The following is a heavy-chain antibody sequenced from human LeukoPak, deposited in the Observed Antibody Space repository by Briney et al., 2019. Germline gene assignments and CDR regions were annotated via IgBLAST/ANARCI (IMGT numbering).Heavy chain of an antibody. CDR1: GYTFTSYG. Sequence: GASVKVSCKASGYTFTSYGISWVRQAPGQGREGMGWISAYNGNTNYAQKLQGRVTMTTDTSTSTAYMELRSLRSDDTAVYYCARDHRMTINTLPPKYWGQGTLVTVSS. D-gene: IGHD4-17*01. CDR2: ISAYNGNT. J-gene: IGHJ4*02. V-gene: IGHV1-18*01. CDR3: ARDHRMTINTLPPKY.